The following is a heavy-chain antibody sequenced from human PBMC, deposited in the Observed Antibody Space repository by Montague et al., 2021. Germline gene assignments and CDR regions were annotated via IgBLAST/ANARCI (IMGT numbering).Heavy chain of an antibody. CDR2: ITSDGSDT. CDR3: VRDRPTAWFDS. CDR1: GFSFSSLW. J-gene: IGHJ5*01. D-gene: IGHD5-18*01. Sequence: SPSLSWAASGFSFSSLWMHWVRQAPGKGLVWVSQITSDGSDTNYADSVKGRFTISRDNAKSTLYLQMNSLRDEDTAVYYCVRDRPTAWFDSWGQGTLVTVSS. V-gene: IGHV3-74*01.